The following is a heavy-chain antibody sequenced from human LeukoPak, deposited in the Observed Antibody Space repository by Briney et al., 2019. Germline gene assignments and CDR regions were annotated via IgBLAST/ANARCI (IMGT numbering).Heavy chain of an antibody. Sequence: GSLRLSCPASGFTFSSYWMHWVRQAPGKGLVWVSRINSDGSSTSYADSMKGRFTISRDNAKNTLYLQMNSLRAEDTAVYYCASIAVAGTDYYYYGMDVWGQGTTVTVSS. CDR1: GFTFSSYW. CDR3: ASIAVAGTDYYYYGMDV. D-gene: IGHD6-19*01. V-gene: IGHV3-74*01. J-gene: IGHJ6*02. CDR2: INSDGSST.